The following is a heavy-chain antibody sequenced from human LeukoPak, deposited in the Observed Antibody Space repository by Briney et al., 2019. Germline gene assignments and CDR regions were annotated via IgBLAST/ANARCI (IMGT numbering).Heavy chain of an antibody. J-gene: IGHJ4*02. V-gene: IGHV3-23*01. Sequence: GGSLRLSCIASGFTFSSYAMGWVRQAPGKGLEWVSIISGSGGSTYYTDSVKGRFTISRDNSKNTLYLQMNSLRAEDTAVYYCAKDPDSTITTFYFDYWGQGTLVTVSS. CDR3: AKDPDSTITTFYFDY. D-gene: IGHD4-11*01. CDR2: ISGSGGST. CDR1: GFTFSSYA.